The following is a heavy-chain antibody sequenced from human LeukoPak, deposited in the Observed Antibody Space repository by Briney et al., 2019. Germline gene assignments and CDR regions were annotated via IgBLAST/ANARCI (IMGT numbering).Heavy chain of an antibody. J-gene: IGHJ4*02. V-gene: IGHV3-7*01. CDR1: GFTFSSYW. Sequence: GGSLRLSCVASGFTFSSYWMSWVRQAPWKGLEWVANVKQDGGEKYYVDSVKGRFTISRDNAKNSLYLQMNSLRAEDTAVYYCARESWGYGDPPSYYFDYWGQGTLVTVSS. D-gene: IGHD4-17*01. CDR2: VKQDGGEK. CDR3: ARESWGYGDPPSYYFDY.